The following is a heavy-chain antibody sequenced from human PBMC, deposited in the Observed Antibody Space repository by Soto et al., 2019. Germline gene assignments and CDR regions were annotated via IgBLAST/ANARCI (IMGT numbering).Heavy chain of an antibody. Sequence: PSETLSLTCSVSGGSIVDYYWSWIRQPPGKGLEWIGFIYYTGNTRYNPSLGSRVTISLDTSKNQFSLKLTSATAPDTAFYYCARDVDRWELRGFFDPWGRGALVTVSS. J-gene: IGHJ5*02. V-gene: IGHV4-59*01. CDR1: GGSIVDYY. CDR2: IYYTGNT. D-gene: IGHD1-7*01. CDR3: ARDVDRWELRGFFDP.